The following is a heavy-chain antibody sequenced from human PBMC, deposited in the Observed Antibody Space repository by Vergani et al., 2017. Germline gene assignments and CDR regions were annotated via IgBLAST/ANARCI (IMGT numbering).Heavy chain of an antibody. CDR1: GFTFSSYA. CDR3: ARDSPLVVPAAIFYYYYGMDV. D-gene: IGHD2-2*01. CDR2: ISYDGSNK. V-gene: IGHV3-30-3*01. J-gene: IGHJ6*02. Sequence: HVQMVESGGGVVQPGRSLRLSCAASGFTFSSYAMHWVRQAPGKGLEWVAVISYDGSNKYYADSVKGRFTISRDNSKNTLYLQMNSLRAEDTAVYYCARDSPLVVPAAIFYYYYGMDVWGQGTTVTVSS.